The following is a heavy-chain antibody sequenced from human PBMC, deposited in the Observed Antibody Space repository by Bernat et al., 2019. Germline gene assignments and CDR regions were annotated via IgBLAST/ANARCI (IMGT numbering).Heavy chain of an antibody. CDR3: AREGSFDDFDY. CDR2: ISSSGSAI. J-gene: IGHJ4*02. V-gene: IGHV3-48*03. Sequence: EVQLVESGGGLVQPGGSLRLSCAASGFTFSSYELNWVRQAPEKGLEWISYISSSGSAIYYADSVKGRFTISRDNAKNSLYLQMNNLRAEDTAVYYCAREGSFDDFDYWGQGTLVTVSS. D-gene: IGHD2-15*01. CDR1: GFTFSSYE.